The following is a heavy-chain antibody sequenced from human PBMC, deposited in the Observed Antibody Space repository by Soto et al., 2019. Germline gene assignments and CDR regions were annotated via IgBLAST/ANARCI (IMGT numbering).Heavy chain of an antibody. CDR2: INGGTGQT. V-gene: IGHV1-3*01. D-gene: IGHD1-1*01. CDR3: ARGKGMEENYYYYGLDI. Sequence: ASVKVSCKASGYTFSTHAMHWVRQAPGQSLEWMGWINGGTGQTKHSHRFQDRVTITRDTSASTAYMELSSLRSEDTAVYYCARGKGMEENYYYYGLDIWGQGTTVTVS. J-gene: IGHJ6*02. CDR1: GYTFSTHA.